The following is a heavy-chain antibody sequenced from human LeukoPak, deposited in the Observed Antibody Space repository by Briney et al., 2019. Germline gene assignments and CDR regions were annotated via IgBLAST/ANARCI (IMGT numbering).Heavy chain of an antibody. CDR2: ISGDGGST. D-gene: IGHD6-19*01. CDR3: AKGGSGWSYHFDF. J-gene: IGHJ4*02. Sequence: PGGSLRLSCAASGFTFDDYAMHWVRQAPGKGLEWVSLISGDGGSTYYADSVKGRFTISRDNSKNSLYLQMNSLSTEDTALYYCAKGGSGWSYHFDFWGQGTLVTVSS. CDR1: GFTFDDYA. V-gene: IGHV3-43*02.